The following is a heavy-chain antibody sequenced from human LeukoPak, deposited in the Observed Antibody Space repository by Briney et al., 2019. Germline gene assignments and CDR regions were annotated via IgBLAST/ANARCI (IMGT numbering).Heavy chain of an antibody. CDR1: GFTFSSYG. CDR2: IRYDGSNK. D-gene: IGHD3-10*01. J-gene: IGHJ4*02. V-gene: IGHV3-30*02. CDR3: AKAYYYGSGSYRWLIDY. Sequence: GGSLRLSCAASGFTFSSYGMHWVRQAPGKGLEWVAFIRYDGSNKYYADSVKGRFTISRDNSKNTLYLQMNSLRAEDTAVYYCAKAYYYGSGSYRWLIDYWGQGTLVTVSS.